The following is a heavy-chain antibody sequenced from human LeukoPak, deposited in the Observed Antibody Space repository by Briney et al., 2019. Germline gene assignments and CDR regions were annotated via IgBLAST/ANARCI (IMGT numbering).Heavy chain of an antibody. Sequence: GGSLRLSCAASGFTFSNAWVSWVRQAPGKGLEWVGRIKSKTDGGTTDYAAPVKGRFTISRDDSKNTLYLQMNSLKTEDTAVYYCTTADYDILTGYYPFDYWGQGTLVTVSS. CDR1: GFTFSNAW. CDR2: IKSKTDGGTT. J-gene: IGHJ4*02. CDR3: TTADYDILTGYYPFDY. D-gene: IGHD3-9*01. V-gene: IGHV3-15*01.